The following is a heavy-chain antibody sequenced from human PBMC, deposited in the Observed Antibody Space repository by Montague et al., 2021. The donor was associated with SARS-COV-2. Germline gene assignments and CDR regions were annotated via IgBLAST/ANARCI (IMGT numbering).Heavy chain of an antibody. V-gene: IGHV4-61*08. D-gene: IGHD6-25*01. CDR2: IYYSGST. CDR3: ARVALAAAARRSDH. J-gene: IGHJ4*02. Sequence: SETLSLTCTVSGGSVSSGGYYWSWIRQPPGKGLEWIGYIYYSGSTNHNPSLKSRVTISLDTSKNQFSLKLTSVTAADTAVYYCARVALAAAARRSDHWGQGTLVTVSS. CDR1: GGSVSSGGYY.